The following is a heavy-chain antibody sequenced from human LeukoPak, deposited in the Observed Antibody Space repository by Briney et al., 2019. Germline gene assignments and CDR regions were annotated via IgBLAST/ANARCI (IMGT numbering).Heavy chain of an antibody. D-gene: IGHD6-19*01. CDR3: AKAVSGNYIKGFDQ. J-gene: IGHJ4*02. CDR2: ISGSGGST. CDR1: GFSFSSYA. V-gene: IGHV3-23*01. Sequence: GGSLRLSCAASGFSFSSYAMNWVRQAPGKGLEWVSAISGSGGSTYYAASVKGRFTISGDNSKNTLYLQMNSLRAEDTAVYYCAKAVSGNYIKGFDQWGQGTLVTVSS.